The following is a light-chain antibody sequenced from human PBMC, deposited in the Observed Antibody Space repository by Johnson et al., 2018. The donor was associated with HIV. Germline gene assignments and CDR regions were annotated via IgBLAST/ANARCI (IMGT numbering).Light chain of an antibody. V-gene: IGLV1-51*02. CDR1: SSNIGNNY. CDR3: GTWDISLRGAV. J-gene: IGLJ1*01. CDR2: ENN. Sequence: QSVLTQPPSVSAAPGQKVTISCSGSSSNIGNNYVSWYQQLPGTAPKLLIYENNKRPSGIPDRFSGSKSGTSATLGITGLQTGDEADYYCGTWDISLRGAVFGTWTKVTVL.